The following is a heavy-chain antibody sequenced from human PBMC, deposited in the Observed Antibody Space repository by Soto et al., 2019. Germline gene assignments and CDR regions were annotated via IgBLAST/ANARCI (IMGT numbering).Heavy chain of an antibody. V-gene: IGHV4-4*02. Sequence: SATLSLTCAVSSGSISSSNWWSWVRQPPGKGLEWIGEIYHSGSTNYNPSLKSRVTISVDKSKNQFSLKLSSVTAADTAVYYCARESPYYDFWSGYLYYYYMDVWGKGTTVTVSS. CDR1: SGSISSSNW. CDR3: ARESPYYDFWSGYLYYYYMDV. CDR2: IYHSGST. D-gene: IGHD3-3*01. J-gene: IGHJ6*03.